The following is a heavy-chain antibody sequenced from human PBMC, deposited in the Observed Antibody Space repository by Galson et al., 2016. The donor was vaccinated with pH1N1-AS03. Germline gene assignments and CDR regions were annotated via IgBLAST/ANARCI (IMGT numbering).Heavy chain of an antibody. CDR1: GYTFSDYY. CDR2: INPSSGGT. CDR3: ARGGGSSLDY. D-gene: IGHD1-26*01. Sequence: SVKVSCKASGYTFSDYYMHWVRQAPGQELEWMGWINPSSGGTKYTQKFQGRVTMTRDTSISTAYMELSRLTSDDTAGYFCARGGGSSLDYWGQGTLVTVSS. V-gene: IGHV1-2*02. J-gene: IGHJ4*02.